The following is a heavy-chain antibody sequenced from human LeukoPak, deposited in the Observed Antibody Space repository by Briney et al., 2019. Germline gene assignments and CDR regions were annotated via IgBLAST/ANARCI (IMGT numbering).Heavy chain of an antibody. V-gene: IGHV4-59*11. CDR1: GGSISSHY. J-gene: IGHJ3*02. D-gene: IGHD3-22*01. Sequence: SETLSLTCTVSGGSISSHYWSWIRQPPGKGLEWIGYIYYSGSTNYNPSPKSRVTISVDTSKNQFSLKLSSVTAADTAVYYCARGYYDSSGYYSDAFDIWGQGTMVTVSS. CDR2: IYYSGST. CDR3: ARGYYDSSGYYSDAFDI.